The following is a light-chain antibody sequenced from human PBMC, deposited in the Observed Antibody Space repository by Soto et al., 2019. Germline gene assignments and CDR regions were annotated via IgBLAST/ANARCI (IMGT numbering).Light chain of an antibody. CDR2: EVS. CDR1: SSDVGGYNY. V-gene: IGLV2-14*01. Sequence: QSALTQPASVSGSPGQSITISCTGNSSDVGGYNYVSWYQQHPGKAPKLMIYEVSNRPSGVSNRFSGSKSGNTASLTISGIQAEDEADYDCSSYTSSSIDYVFGTGTKLTVL. CDR3: SSYTSSSIDYV. J-gene: IGLJ1*01.